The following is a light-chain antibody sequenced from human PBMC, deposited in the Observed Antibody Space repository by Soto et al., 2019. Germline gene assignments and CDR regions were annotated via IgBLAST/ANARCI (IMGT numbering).Light chain of an antibody. J-gene: IGLJ2*01. CDR3: LLYYGGAQPAV. CDR1: TGAVTSGHY. CDR2: STS. Sequence: QAVVTQEPSLTVSPGGTVTLTCASSTGAVTSGHYPNWFQQKPGQAPRTLIYSTSKKHSWTPARVSGSLLGGKAALTPSGVQPEDEAEYYCLLYYGGAQPAVFGGGTKLTVL. V-gene: IGLV7-43*01.